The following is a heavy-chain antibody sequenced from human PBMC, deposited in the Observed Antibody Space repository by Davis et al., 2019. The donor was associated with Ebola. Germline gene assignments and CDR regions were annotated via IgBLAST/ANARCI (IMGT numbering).Heavy chain of an antibody. J-gene: IGHJ6*02. D-gene: IGHD3-3*01. CDR3: ARGTWAYYDFWSGPHGMDV. V-gene: IGHV4-61*09. CDR2: IYTSGST. CDR1: GGSISSGSYY. Sequence: PSETLSLTCTVSGGSISSGSYYWSWIRQPAGKGLEWIGHIYTSGSTNYNPSLKSRVTISVDTSKNQFSLKLSSVTAADTAVYYCARGTWAYYDFWSGPHGMDVWGQGTTVTVSS.